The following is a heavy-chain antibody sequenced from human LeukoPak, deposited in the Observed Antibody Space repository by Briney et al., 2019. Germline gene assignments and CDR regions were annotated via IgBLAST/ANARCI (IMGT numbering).Heavy chain of an antibody. J-gene: IGHJ4*02. CDR3: ASGSPAGDY. V-gene: IGHV3-21*01. CDR2: ISSSKRYI. CDR1: GFSFSSYS. Sequence: GGSLRLSCAASGFSFSSYSMNWVRQAPGKGLEWVSSISSSKRYIYYADSVKGRFTISRDNAKSSLYLEMTSLRAEDTAVYYCASGSPAGDYWGQGTLVTVSS. D-gene: IGHD1-26*01.